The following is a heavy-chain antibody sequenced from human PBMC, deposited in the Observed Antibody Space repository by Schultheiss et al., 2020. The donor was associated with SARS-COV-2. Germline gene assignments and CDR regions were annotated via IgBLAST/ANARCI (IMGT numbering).Heavy chain of an antibody. V-gene: IGHV1-2*02. CDR2: INPNSGGT. D-gene: IGHD6-13*01. J-gene: IGHJ4*02. CDR3: ARDRGSSSWYGDY. Sequence: ASVKVSCKASGYTFTGYYMHWVRQAPGQGLEWMGWINPNSGGTNYAQKFQGRVTMTTDTSTSTAYMELRSLRSDDTAVYYCARDRGSSSWYGDYWGQGTLVTVSS. CDR1: GYTFTGYY.